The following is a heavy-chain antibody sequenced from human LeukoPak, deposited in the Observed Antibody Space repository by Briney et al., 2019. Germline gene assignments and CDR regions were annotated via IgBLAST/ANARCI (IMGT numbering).Heavy chain of an antibody. CDR1: GGSFSGYY. CDR2: IYYSGST. J-gene: IGHJ3*02. V-gene: IGHV4-34*01. D-gene: IGHD3-3*01. CDR3: ASPNYDFWSGYYPGTDAFDI. Sequence: PSETLSLTCAVYGGSFSGYYWSWIRQPPGKGLEWIGSIYYSGSTYYNPSLKSRVTISVDTSKNQFSLKLSSVTAADTAVYYCASPNYDFWSGYYPGTDAFDIWGQGTMVTVSS.